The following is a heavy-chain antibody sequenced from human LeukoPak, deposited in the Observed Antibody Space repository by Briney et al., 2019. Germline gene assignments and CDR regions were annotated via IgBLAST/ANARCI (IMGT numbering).Heavy chain of an antibody. CDR2: IYYSGST. Sequence: SQTLSLTCTVSGGSISSGGYYWSWIRQHPGKGLEWIGYIYYSGSTYYNPSLKSRVTISVGTSKNQFSLKLSSVTAADTAVYYCARDRDYGGAGFDYWGQGTLVTVSS. D-gene: IGHD4-17*01. CDR3: ARDRDYGGAGFDY. V-gene: IGHV4-31*03. J-gene: IGHJ4*02. CDR1: GGSISSGGYY.